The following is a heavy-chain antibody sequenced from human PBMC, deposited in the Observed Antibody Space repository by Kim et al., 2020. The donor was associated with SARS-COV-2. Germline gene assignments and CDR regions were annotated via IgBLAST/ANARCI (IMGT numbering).Heavy chain of an antibody. Sequence: NPSRKSRVTISVDTSKNQFALKLSSVTAADTAVYYCARAQRGGSYYGMDVWGQGTTVTVSS. J-gene: IGHJ6*02. V-gene: IGHV4-34*01. CDR3: ARAQRGGSYYGMDV. D-gene: IGHD3-10*01.